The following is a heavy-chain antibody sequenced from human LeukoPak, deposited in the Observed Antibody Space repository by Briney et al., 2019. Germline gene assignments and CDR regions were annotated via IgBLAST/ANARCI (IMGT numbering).Heavy chain of an antibody. CDR1: GYTFTAYY. CDR3: ARGDGDDFDWLFPY. Sequence: SVKVSCKASGYTFTAYYMHWVRQAPGQGLEWMGGIIPIFGTANYAQKFQGRVTITADESTSTAYMELSSLRSEDTAVYYCARGDGDDFDWLFPYWGQGTLVTVSS. V-gene: IGHV1-69*13. CDR2: IIPIFGTA. J-gene: IGHJ4*02. D-gene: IGHD3-9*01.